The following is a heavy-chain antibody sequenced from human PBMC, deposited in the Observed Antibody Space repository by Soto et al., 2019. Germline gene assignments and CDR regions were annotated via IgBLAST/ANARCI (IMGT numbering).Heavy chain of an antibody. D-gene: IGHD3-10*01. J-gene: IGHJ4*02. CDR3: AMYYGHGQDY. CDR2: IYCGGTS. Sequence: PSETLSLTCSVSGASITNYYWTWIRQSPGKGLEWIGYIYCGGTSNYNSSLKGRVTVSVDMSTNQFSLTLNSVTAADTAVYYCAMYYGHGQDYWGQGTLVTVSS. CDR1: GASITNYY. V-gene: IGHV4-59*01.